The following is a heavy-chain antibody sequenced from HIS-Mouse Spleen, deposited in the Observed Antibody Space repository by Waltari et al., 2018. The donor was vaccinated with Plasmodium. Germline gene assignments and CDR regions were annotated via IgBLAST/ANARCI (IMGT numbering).Heavy chain of an antibody. Sequence: EVQLVESGGGLVQPVGSLRLSCAASGFTFSGYWMSWVRQAPGKGLEWVANIKHDGSWKYLVDSLKGRFTISRDNAKNSLYLQMNSLRAEDTAVYYCASSWYWYFDLWGRGTLVTVSS. CDR3: ASSWYWYFDL. CDR2: IKHDGSWK. V-gene: IGHV3-7*01. D-gene: IGHD6-13*01. J-gene: IGHJ2*01. CDR1: GFTFSGYW.